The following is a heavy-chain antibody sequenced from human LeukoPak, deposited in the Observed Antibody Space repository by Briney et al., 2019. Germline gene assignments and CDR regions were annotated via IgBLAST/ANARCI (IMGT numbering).Heavy chain of an antibody. CDR3: AKLGSSWYYFDY. CDR1: GFTVSSYD. CDR2: ISGSGGIT. V-gene: IGHV3-23*01. D-gene: IGHD6-13*01. J-gene: IGHJ4*02. Sequence: GGSLRLACAASGFTVSSYDSIWVRQAPGKGLEWVSDISGSGGITNYADSVKGRFIISRDSSKETLDLQMNSLRVEDTAVYYCAKLGSSWYYFDYWGQGTLVTVSS.